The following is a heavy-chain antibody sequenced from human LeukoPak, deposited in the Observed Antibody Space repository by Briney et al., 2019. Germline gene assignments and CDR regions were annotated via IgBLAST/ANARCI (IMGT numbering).Heavy chain of an antibody. Sequence: PSQTLSLTCTVSGGSISSGDYYWSWIRQPPGKGLEWIGYIYYSGSTYFNPSLKSRVTISVDTSKNQFSLKLSSVTAADTAVYYCAREGDDFWSGYYLDYWGQGTLVTVSS. V-gene: IGHV4-30-4*08. CDR3: AREGDDFWSGYYLDY. CDR1: GGSISSGDYY. D-gene: IGHD3-3*01. CDR2: IYYSGST. J-gene: IGHJ4*02.